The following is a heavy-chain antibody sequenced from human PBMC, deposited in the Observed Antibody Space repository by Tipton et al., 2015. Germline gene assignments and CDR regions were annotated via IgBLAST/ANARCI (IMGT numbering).Heavy chain of an antibody. J-gene: IGHJ3*02. Sequence: QSGPEVKKPGESLKISCKASGYSFTNFWIGWVRQMPGKGLEWMGTIYPGDSDTRYSPSFQGQVTISADKSINTAYLQWSSLRTSDTAMYYCARSSPRVVVPATADGVFDIWGQGTLVPVSS. CDR2: IYPGDSDT. V-gene: IGHV5-51*01. CDR3: ARSSPRVVVPATADGVFDI. D-gene: IGHD2-2*01. CDR1: GYSFTNFW.